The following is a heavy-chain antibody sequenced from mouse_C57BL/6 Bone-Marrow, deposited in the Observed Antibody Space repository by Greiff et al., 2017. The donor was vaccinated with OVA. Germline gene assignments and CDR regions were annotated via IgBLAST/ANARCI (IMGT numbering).Heavy chain of an antibody. J-gene: IGHJ4*01. V-gene: IGHV2-9-1*01. CDR3: ASSSTVDEGDAMDY. CDR1: GFSLTSYA. D-gene: IGHD1-1*01. Sequence: VKVVESGPGLVAPSQSLSITCTVSGFSLTSYAISWVRQPPGKGLEWLGVIWTGGGTNYNSALKSRLSISKDNSKSQVFLKMNSLQTDDTARYYCASSSTVDEGDAMDYWGQGTSVTVSS. CDR2: IWTGGGT.